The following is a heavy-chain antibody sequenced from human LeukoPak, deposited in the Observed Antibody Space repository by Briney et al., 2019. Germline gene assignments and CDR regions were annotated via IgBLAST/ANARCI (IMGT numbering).Heavy chain of an antibody. Sequence: GSLRLSCAASGFTFSRFTMTWVRQAPGKGLEWVSYISSSGSTIYYADSVKGRFTISRDNAKNSLYLQMNSLRAEDTAVYYCARQSYYYDSSGHYVYYFDYWGQGTLVTVSS. CDR1: GFTFSRFT. CDR2: ISSSGSTI. CDR3: ARQSYYYDSSGHYVYYFDY. J-gene: IGHJ4*02. D-gene: IGHD3-22*01. V-gene: IGHV3-48*04.